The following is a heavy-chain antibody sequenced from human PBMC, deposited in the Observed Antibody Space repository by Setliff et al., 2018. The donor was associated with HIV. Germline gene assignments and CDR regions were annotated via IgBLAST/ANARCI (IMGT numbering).Heavy chain of an antibody. J-gene: IGHJ2*01. CDR2: INHSGST. CDR1: GGSIKSSSYY. CDR3: ARDIIARTYWYFDL. V-gene: IGHV4-39*02. D-gene: IGHD1-1*01. Sequence: SETLSLTCTVSGGSIKSSSYYWGWIRQPPGKGLEWIGEINHSGSTNYNPSLKSRVTISVDTSKNHFSLKLTSVTAADTAVYYCARDIIARTYWYFDLWGRGTLVTVSS.